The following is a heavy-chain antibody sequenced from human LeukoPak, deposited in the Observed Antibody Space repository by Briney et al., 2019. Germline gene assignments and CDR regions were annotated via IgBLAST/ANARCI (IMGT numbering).Heavy chain of an antibody. CDR1: GFTFSSHP. Sequence: GGSLRLSCAASGFTFSSHPMHWVRQAPGKGLEYVSAISSDGGDTYYANSVKGRFTISRDNSKNTLYLQMGSLRGEDMAVYYCARVMERPYYNGMYVWGQGTTVTVSS. J-gene: IGHJ6*02. CDR3: ARVMERPYYNGMYV. V-gene: IGHV3-64*01. D-gene: IGHD1-1*01. CDR2: ISSDGGDT.